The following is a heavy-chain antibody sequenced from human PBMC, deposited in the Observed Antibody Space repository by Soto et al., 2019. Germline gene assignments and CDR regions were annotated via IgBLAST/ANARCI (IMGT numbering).Heavy chain of an antibody. Sequence: EVQLVESGGGLVQPGGSLRLSCVVSGFTFSRSWMSWVRQAPGKGLEWVANIKQDGSEKYYVESVKGRFTISRDNAENSLYLQMNSLRGEDTALYYCARGDYAFDIWGQGTLVTVSS. CDR3: ARGDYAFDI. J-gene: IGHJ3*02. CDR1: GFTFSRSW. V-gene: IGHV3-7*01. CDR2: IKQDGSEK.